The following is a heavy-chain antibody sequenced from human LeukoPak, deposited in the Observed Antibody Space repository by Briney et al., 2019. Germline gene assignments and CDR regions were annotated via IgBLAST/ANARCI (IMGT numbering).Heavy chain of an antibody. J-gene: IGHJ3*02. Sequence: SETLSLTCSVSGGAISRYYWSWIRQPPGKGLEWIGSIYYSGSTYYNPSLKSRVTISVDTSKNQFSLKLSSVTAADTAVYYCASRIYYYDPRDAFDIWGQGTMVTVSS. CDR3: ASRIYYYDPRDAFDI. CDR2: IYYSGST. CDR1: GGAISRYY. V-gene: IGHV4-39*07. D-gene: IGHD3-22*01.